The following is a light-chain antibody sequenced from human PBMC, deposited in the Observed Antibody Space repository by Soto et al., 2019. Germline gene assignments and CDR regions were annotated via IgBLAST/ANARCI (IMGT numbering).Light chain of an antibody. J-gene: IGLJ2*01. CDR2: DVS. CDR1: SSDVGTYNR. Sequence: QSVLTQPPSVSGSPGQSVTISCTGSSSDVGTYNRVSWYQQPPGTAPKLIIYDVSNRPSGVPARFSGSKSGNTASLAISGLQAEDEAYYSCSLYTSSVLFGGGTKLTVL. V-gene: IGLV2-18*01. CDR3: SLYTSSVL.